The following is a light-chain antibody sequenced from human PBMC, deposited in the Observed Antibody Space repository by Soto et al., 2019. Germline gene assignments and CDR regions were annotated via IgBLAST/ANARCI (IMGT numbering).Light chain of an antibody. CDR2: HAS. CDR3: QQYGDSLLT. CDR1: QSISSSY. Sequence: ENVLTQSPGTLSLSPGEIATLSCRASQSISSSYLAWYQQKPGQTTRLLIYHASSRATGIPDRFSGSGSGTDFTLTISRLEPEDFAVYYCQQYGDSLLTFGGGTKVEIK. V-gene: IGKV3-20*01. J-gene: IGKJ4*01.